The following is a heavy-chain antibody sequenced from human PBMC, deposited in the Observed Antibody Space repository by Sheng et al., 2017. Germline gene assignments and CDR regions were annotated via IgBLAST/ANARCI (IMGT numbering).Heavy chain of an antibody. CDR1: GFTFSTYW. D-gene: IGHD1-26*01. Sequence: EVQLVESGGGLVQPGGSLRLSCAASGFTFSTYWIHWVRQGPGEELVWVSRVNSDGSITNYADSVKGRFTISRDNAKNTLYLQMNSLRAEDSAVYYCARGIVGTSVAFDYWGRGSPGHRLL. J-gene: IGHJ4*02. CDR2: VNSDGSIT. V-gene: IGHV3-74*01. CDR3: ARGIVGTSVAFDY.